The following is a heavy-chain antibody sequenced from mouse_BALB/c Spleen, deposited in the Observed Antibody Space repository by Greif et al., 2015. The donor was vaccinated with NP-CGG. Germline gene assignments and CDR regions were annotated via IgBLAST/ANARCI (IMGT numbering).Heavy chain of an antibody. CDR3: ATLDGYSFDY. J-gene: IGHJ2*01. CDR2: ISSGGSYT. Sequence: EVHLVESGGDLVKPGGSLKLSCAASGFTFSSYGMSWVRQTPDKRLEWVATISSGGSYTYYPDSVKGRFTISRDNAKNTLYLQMSSLKSEDTAMYYCATLDGYSFDYWGQGTTLTVSS. D-gene: IGHD2-3*01. V-gene: IGHV5-6*01. CDR1: GFTFSSYG.